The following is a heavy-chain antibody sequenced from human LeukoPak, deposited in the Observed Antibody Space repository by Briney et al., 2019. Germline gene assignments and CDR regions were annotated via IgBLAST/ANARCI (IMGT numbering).Heavy chain of an antibody. J-gene: IGHJ5*02. CDR3: ARHTAIWDRYCGGDCQGFDP. Sequence: SETLSLTCAVYGGSFSGYYWSWIRQPPGKGLEWIGEINHSGSTNYNPSLKSRVTISVDTSKNQFSLKLSSVTAADMAVYYCARHTAIWDRYCGGDCQGFDPWGQGTLVTVSS. CDR1: GGSFSGYY. V-gene: IGHV4-34*01. CDR2: INHSGST. D-gene: IGHD2-21*02.